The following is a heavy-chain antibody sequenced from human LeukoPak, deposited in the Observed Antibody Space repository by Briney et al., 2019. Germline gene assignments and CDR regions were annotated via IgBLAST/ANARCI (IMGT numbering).Heavy chain of an antibody. CDR2: IYYSGRG. Sequence: SETLSLTCSVSGASITSSFWSWIRQPPGKGLEMIGYIYYSGRGNYKPSLKGRVGISLDTSKNRVSLKLTSVTAADTAVYYCARLWRPHDYDNWFDYWGQGSLVTVSS. V-gene: IGHV4-59*01. D-gene: IGHD4-17*01. J-gene: IGHJ5*01. CDR1: GASITSSF. CDR3: ARLWRPHDYDNWFDY.